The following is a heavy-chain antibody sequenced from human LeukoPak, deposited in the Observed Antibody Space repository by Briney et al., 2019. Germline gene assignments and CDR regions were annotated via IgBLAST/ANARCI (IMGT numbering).Heavy chain of an antibody. J-gene: IGHJ5*02. D-gene: IGHD3-10*01. CDR1: GYSISSGYY. V-gene: IGHV4-38-2*01. CDR2: MYHSGST. CDR3: ARALYGSGSSWFDP. Sequence: PSETLSLTCAVSGYSISSGYYWGWIRQPPGKGLEWIANMYHSGSTYYNPSLKSRVTISVDTSKNQFSLKLSSVTAADTAVYYCARALYGSGSSWFDPWGQGTLVTVSS.